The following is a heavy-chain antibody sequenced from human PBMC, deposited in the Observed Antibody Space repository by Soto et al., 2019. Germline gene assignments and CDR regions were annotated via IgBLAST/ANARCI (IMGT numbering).Heavy chain of an antibody. CDR2: IYWDDDK. Sequence: QITLKESGPTLVKPTQTLTLTCTFSGFSLSTSGVGVGWIRQPPGKALEWLALIYWDDDKRYSPSLKSRLTITKDTXKNXVXHTMTNMDPVDTATYYCAHMIRYDYVWGSYRQGFDYWGQGTLVTVSS. V-gene: IGHV2-5*02. CDR3: AHMIRYDYVWGSYRQGFDY. D-gene: IGHD3-16*02. CDR1: GFSLSTSGVG. J-gene: IGHJ4*02.